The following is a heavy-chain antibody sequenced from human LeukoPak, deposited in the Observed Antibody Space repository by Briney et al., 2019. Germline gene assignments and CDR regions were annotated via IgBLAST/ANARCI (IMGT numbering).Heavy chain of an antibody. D-gene: IGHD3-22*01. V-gene: IGHV1-2*06. J-gene: IGHJ4*02. CDR3: AREGVYYYDSSGYSPSFDY. CDR2: INPNSGGT. Sequence: ASVKVSCKASGYTSTGYYMHWVRQAPGQGLEWMGRINPNSGGTNYAQKFQGRVTMTRDTSISTAYMELSRLRSDDTAVYYCAREGVYYYDSSGYSPSFDYWGQGTLVTVSS. CDR1: GYTSTGYY.